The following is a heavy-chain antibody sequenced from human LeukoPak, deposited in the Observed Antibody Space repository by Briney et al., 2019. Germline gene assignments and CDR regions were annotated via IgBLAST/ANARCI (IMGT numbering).Heavy chain of an antibody. Sequence: PGRSLRLSCAASGFTFSNAWMSWVRQAPGKGLEWVGRIKSKTDGGTTDYAAPVKGRFTISRDDSKNTLYLQMNSLKTEDTAVYYCTTEDVRYSYGPYYFDYWGQGTLVTVSS. D-gene: IGHD5-18*01. CDR3: TTEDVRYSYGPYYFDY. V-gene: IGHV3-15*01. CDR2: IKSKTDGGTT. CDR1: GFTFSNAW. J-gene: IGHJ4*02.